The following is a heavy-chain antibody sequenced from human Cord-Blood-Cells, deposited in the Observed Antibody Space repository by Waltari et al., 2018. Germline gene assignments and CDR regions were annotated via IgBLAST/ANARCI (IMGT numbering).Heavy chain of an antibody. V-gene: IGHV1-69*14. CDR1: GGTFSSYA. CDR3: ARAGVGYYGSGSFDY. J-gene: IGHJ4*02. D-gene: IGHD3-10*01. CDR2: ILPIFGTA. Sequence: QVQLVQSGAEVKKTGSSVKAPCKASGGTFSSYAISWVRQPPGQGLEWMGRILPIFGTANDAQKFQGRVTITADKSTSTAYMELSSLRSEDTAVYYCARAGVGYYGSGSFDYWGQGTLVTVSS.